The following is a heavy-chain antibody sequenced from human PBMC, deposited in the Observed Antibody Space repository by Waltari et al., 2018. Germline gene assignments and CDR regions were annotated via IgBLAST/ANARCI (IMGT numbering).Heavy chain of an antibody. D-gene: IGHD2-21*02. J-gene: IGHJ4*02. CDR2: IYHSGTT. Sequence: QVQLQESGPGLVKPSETLSLTCAVSGSSFSSGYYWGWIRQPPGKRLEFIGSIYHSGTTNYNPSLKSRVTILLDTSKTQFSLMLRSVTAADTAVYFCARWFHGDSPSHFDYWGQGTLVTVSS. V-gene: IGHV4-38-2*01. CDR3: ARWFHGDSPSHFDY. CDR1: GSSFSSGYY.